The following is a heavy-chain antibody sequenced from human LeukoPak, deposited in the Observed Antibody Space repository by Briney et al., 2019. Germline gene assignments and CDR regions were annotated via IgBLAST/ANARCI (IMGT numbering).Heavy chain of an antibody. D-gene: IGHD2-21*01. CDR2: ISNTGGTI. J-gene: IGHJ4*02. Sequence: GGPLRHSCAASGFDFSDYYMSWLRQAPGKGLEWVSYISNTGGTITYADSVRGRFTISRDNAENSIYLQMDSLRVEDTALYYCVRDAQRYCGGAVCTGPDFWGQGTLVIVSS. CDR1: GFDFSDYY. CDR3: VRDAQRYCGGAVCTGPDF. V-gene: IGHV3-11*01.